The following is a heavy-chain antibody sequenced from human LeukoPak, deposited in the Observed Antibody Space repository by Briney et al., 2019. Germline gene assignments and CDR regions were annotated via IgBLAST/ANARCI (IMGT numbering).Heavy chain of an antibody. CDR3: ARGRAPGYCTL. D-gene: IGHD2-8*01. V-gene: IGHV4-31*03. CDR1: GGSISSGGYY. Sequence: SQTLSLTCTVSGGSISSGGYYWSWIRQHPGKGLEWIGYIYYSGSTYYNPSLKSRVTISVDTSKNQFSLKPSSVTAADTAVYYCARGRAPGYCTLWGQGTLVTVSS. CDR2: IYYSGST. J-gene: IGHJ4*02.